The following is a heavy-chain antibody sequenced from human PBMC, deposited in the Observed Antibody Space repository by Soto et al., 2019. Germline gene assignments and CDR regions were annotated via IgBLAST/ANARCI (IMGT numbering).Heavy chain of an antibody. Sequence: QVQLVESGGGVVQPGRSLRLSCAASGFTFSSYGMHWVRQAPGKGLEWVAVISYDGSNKYYADSVKGRFTISRDNSKNTLYLQMNSLRAEDTAVYYCAKDFSIASPWDQGTLVTVSS. J-gene: IGHJ5*02. V-gene: IGHV3-30*18. CDR3: AKDFSIASP. CDR2: ISYDGSNK. CDR1: GFTFSSYG. D-gene: IGHD6-13*01.